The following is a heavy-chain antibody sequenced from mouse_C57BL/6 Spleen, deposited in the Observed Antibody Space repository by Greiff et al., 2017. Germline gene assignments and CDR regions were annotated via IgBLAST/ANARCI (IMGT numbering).Heavy chain of an antibody. D-gene: IGHD2-2*01. CDR1: GYTFTSYW. Sequence: QVQLQQPGAELVRPGSSVKLSCKASGYTFTSYWMHWVKQSPIQGLEWIGNIDSSDSETYYNQKFKDKATLTVDKSSSTAYMQLSSLTSEDSAVYYWARIYYGYDVKGDYWGQGTTLTVSS. CDR2: IDSSDSET. V-gene: IGHV1-52*01. J-gene: IGHJ2*01. CDR3: ARIYYGYDVKGDY.